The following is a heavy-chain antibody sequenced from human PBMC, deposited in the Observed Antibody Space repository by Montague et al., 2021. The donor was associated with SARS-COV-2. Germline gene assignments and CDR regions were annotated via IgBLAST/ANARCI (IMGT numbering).Heavy chain of an antibody. D-gene: IGHD4-23*01. CDR2: IDWDDDK. CDR3: ARSYGTTVVTRAFDY. J-gene: IGHJ4*02. V-gene: IGHV2-70*01. Sequence: PALVKPTQTLTLTCTFSGFSLSTSGMCVSWIRQPPGKALEWLTLIDWDDDKYYGTSLKTRFTISKDTSKNQVVLTMTNMDPVDTATYYCARSYGTTVVTRAFDYWGQGTLVTVSS. CDR1: GFSLSTSGMC.